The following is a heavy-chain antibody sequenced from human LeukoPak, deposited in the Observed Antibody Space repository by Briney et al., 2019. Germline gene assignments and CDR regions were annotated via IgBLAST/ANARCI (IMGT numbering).Heavy chain of an antibody. V-gene: IGHV3-53*01. CDR3: ASRRGYYYYGMDV. CDR1: GFTVSSNY. D-gene: IGHD3-10*01. J-gene: IGHJ6*02. Sequence: PGGSLRLSCAASGFTVSSNYMSWVRQAPGKGLEWVSVIYSGGSTYYADSVKGRFTISRDNSKNTLYLQMNSLRAEDTAVYYCASRRGYYYYGMDVWGQGTTVTVSS. CDR2: IYSGGST.